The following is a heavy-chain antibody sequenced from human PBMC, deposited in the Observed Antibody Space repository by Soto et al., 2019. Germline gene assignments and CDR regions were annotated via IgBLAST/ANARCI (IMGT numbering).Heavy chain of an antibody. J-gene: IGHJ6*02. V-gene: IGHV4-59*01. CDR1: GGSIDYYY. Sequence: QVQLQESGPRLVKPSETLSLTCTVSGGSIDYYYWSWIRQPPGKGLEWLGYISDRGTTRYNPSLRSRATISVDTSKNQFSLKLSSVTAADTAVYYCARDSTAWFPYQDIDVWGRGTTVTVSS. CDR2: ISDRGTT. CDR3: ARDSTAWFPYQDIDV. D-gene: IGHD2-2*01.